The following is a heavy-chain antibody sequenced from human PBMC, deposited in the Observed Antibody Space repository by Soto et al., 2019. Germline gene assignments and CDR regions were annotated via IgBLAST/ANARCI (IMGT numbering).Heavy chain of an antibody. CDR2: ISAYNGNT. D-gene: IGHD5-12*01. V-gene: IGHV1-18*01. CDR1: GYTFTSYG. J-gene: IGHJ6*02. CDR3: ARALATNLYYYYYYGMDV. Sequence: ASVKVSCKASGYTFTSYGISWVRQAPGQGLEWMGRISAYNGNTNYAQKLQGRVTMTTDTSTSTAYMELRSLRSDDTAVYYCARALATNLYYYYYYGMDVWGQGTTVTVSS.